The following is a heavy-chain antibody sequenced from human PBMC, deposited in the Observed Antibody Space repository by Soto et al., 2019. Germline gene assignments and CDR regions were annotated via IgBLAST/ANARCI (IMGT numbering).Heavy chain of an antibody. V-gene: IGHV3-74*01. Sequence: GGSLRLSCAASGFTFSSYWMHWVRQAPGKGLVWVSRINSDGSSTSYADSVKGRFTISRDNAKNTLYLQMNSLRAEDTAVYYCARVQIVLMVYGHYWYFDLWGRGTLVTVSS. J-gene: IGHJ2*01. CDR1: GFTFSSYW. CDR3: ARVQIVLMVYGHYWYFDL. CDR2: INSDGSST. D-gene: IGHD2-8*01.